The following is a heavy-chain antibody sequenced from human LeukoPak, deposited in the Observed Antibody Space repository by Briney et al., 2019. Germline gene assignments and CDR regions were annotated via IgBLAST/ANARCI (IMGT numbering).Heavy chain of an antibody. CDR3: ARHSCSGGSCYFGYYYGMDV. CDR2: ISYDGSNK. Sequence: GGSLRLSCAASGFTFSSYGMHWVRQAPGKGLEWVAVISYDGSNKYYADSVKGRFTISRDNSKNTLYLQMNSLRAEDTAVYYCARHSCSGGSCYFGYYYGMDVWGQGTTVTVSS. J-gene: IGHJ6*02. CDR1: GFTFSSYG. D-gene: IGHD2-15*01. V-gene: IGHV3-30*19.